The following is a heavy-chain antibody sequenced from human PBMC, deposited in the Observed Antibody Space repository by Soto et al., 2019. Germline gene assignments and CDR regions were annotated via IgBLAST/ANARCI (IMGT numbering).Heavy chain of an antibody. CDR1: GYSFTSYW. Sequence: GESLKISCKGSGYSFTSYWIGWVRQMPGKGLEWMGIIYPGDSDTRYSPSFQGQVTISADRSISTAYLQWSSLKASDTAMYYCARVSCSSKIADYSYGMDVWGQGTTVTVS. J-gene: IGHJ6*02. CDR3: ARVSCSSKIADYSYGMDV. CDR2: IYPGDSDT. D-gene: IGHD2-8*01. V-gene: IGHV5-51*01.